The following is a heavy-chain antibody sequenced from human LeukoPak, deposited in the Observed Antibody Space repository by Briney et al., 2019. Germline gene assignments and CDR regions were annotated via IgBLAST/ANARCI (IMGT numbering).Heavy chain of an antibody. CDR2: IYYSGST. CDR3: AREDLDIGRNWFDP. V-gene: IGHV4-30-4*08. D-gene: IGHD2-2*03. J-gene: IGHJ5*02. CDR1: GGSFSGYY. Sequence: SETLSLTCAVYGGSFSGYYWSWIRQPPGKGLEWIGYIYYSGSTYYNPSLKSRVTISVDTSKNQFSLKLSSVTAADTAVYYCAREDLDIGRNWFDPWGQGTLVTVSS.